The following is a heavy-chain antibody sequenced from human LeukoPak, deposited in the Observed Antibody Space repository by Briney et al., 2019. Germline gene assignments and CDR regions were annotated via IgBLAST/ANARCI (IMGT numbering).Heavy chain of an antibody. CDR2: INPSGCNT. D-gene: IGHD2-21*02. CDR3: ARVPHCGGDCSASFFY. Sequence: GASMKVSCKTSGYSFTSYNLHWVRQAPGQRLEWMGIINPSGCNTNYEQKFQGRVNMTRDTSTSTVYMVLSSLKSEDTAVYYCARVPHCGGDCSASFFYWGQGTLVTVSS. CDR1: GYSFTSYN. V-gene: IGHV1-46*01. J-gene: IGHJ4*02.